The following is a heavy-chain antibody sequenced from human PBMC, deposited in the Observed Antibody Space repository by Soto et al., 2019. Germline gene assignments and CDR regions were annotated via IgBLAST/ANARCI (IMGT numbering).Heavy chain of an antibody. J-gene: IGHJ5*02. CDR1: GFSLSDHG. Sequence: GGSLRLSCAASGFSLSDHGANWVRQAPGKGLEWISSVNRGASSLYYAESVKGRFTMSRDDAKNSVYLQMNSLRDEDTAVYYCARQINWRDGGAWGQGTLVTVSS. D-gene: IGHD3-16*01. CDR3: ARQINWRDGGA. CDR2: VNRGASSL. V-gene: IGHV3-48*02.